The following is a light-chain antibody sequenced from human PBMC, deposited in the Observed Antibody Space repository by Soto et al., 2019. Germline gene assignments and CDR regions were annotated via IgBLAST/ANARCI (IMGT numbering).Light chain of an antibody. CDR1: SGSIASNY. Sequence: NFMLTQPHSVSESPGKTVTISCTGSSGSIASNYVQWYQQRPGSAPTTVIYEDNQRPSGVPDRFSGSIDSSSNSASLTISGRKTEDEADYYCQSYDSSNHVVFGGGTKLTVL. CDR2: EDN. J-gene: IGLJ2*01. CDR3: QSYDSSNHVV. V-gene: IGLV6-57*02.